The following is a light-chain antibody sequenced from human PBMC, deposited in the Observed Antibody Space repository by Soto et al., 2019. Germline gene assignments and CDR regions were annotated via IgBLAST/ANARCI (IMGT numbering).Light chain of an antibody. V-gene: IGKV1-39*01. CDR2: AAS. CDR1: QSVRKY. Sequence: DIQMTQSPSSLAASVGHRVTITCRASQSVRKYLNWYQQKPGKAPKLLIYAASTLQSGVPSRFSGSGSGTDFTLAISALQPEDSATYFCQQSYSTPPITFGQGTRLEIK. J-gene: IGKJ5*01. CDR3: QQSYSTPPIT.